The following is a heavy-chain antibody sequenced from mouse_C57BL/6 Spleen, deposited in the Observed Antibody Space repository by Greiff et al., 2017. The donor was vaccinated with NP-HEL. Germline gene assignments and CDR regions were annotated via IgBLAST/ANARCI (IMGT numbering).Heavy chain of an antibody. CDR3: ASYGNYLYYYAMDY. CDR2: IWSGGST. V-gene: IGHV2-2*01. Sequence: VQLQQSGPGLVQPSQSLSITCTVSGFSLTSYGVHWVRQSPGKGLEWLGVIWSGGSTDYNAAFISRLSISKDNSKSQVFFKMNSLQADDTAIYYCASYGNYLYYYAMDYWGQGTSVTVSS. D-gene: IGHD2-1*01. J-gene: IGHJ4*01. CDR1: GFSLTSYG.